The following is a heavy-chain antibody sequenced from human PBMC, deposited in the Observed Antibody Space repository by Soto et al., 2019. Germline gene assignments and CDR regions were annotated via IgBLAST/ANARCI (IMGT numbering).Heavy chain of an antibody. D-gene: IGHD6-19*01. CDR1: GFTFGDYA. J-gene: IGHJ4*02. Sequence: GESLKISCTASGFTFGDYAMSWVRQAPGKGLEWVGFIRSKAYGGTTEYAVSVKGRFTISRDDSKSIAYLQMNSLKTEDTAVYSCTSSFSGWYDYWGQGTLVTVSS. CDR3: TSSFSGWYDY. V-gene: IGHV3-49*04. CDR2: IRSKAYGGTT.